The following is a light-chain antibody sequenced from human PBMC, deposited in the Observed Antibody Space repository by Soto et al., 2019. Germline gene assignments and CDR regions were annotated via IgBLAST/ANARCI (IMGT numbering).Light chain of an antibody. J-gene: IGKJ2*01. CDR2: GAS. Sequence: EIVLTQSPGTLSLSPGERATLSCRASQSVSSSYLAWYQQKPGQAPRLLIYGASSRATGIPDRFSGSGSGTDFTLTISSLEPEDFAVYYCQQYDSSPVYTFGQGTKLEIK. V-gene: IGKV3-20*01. CDR1: QSVSSSY. CDR3: QQYDSSPVYT.